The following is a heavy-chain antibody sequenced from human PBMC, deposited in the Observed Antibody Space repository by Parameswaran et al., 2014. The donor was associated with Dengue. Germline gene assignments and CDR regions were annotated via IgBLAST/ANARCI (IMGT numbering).Heavy chain of an antibody. CDR3: ARVGPLSYYYYGIDV. Sequence: WVRQAPGQGLEWMGWINPNSGGTNYAQKFQGWVTMTRDTSISTAYMELSRLRSDDTAVYYCARVGPLSYYYYGIDVWGQGTTVTVSS. V-gene: IGHV1-2*04. J-gene: IGHJ6*02. CDR2: INPNSGGT.